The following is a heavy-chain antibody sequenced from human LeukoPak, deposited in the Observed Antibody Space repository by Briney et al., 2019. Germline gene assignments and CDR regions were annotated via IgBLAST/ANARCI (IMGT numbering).Heavy chain of an antibody. D-gene: IGHD3-10*01. CDR3: ARFLGDYAFDI. J-gene: IGHJ3*02. CDR2: ISSSSSYI. V-gene: IGHV3-21*01. CDR1: GSTFSSYS. Sequence: GGSLRLPCAASGSTFSSYSMNWVRQAPGKGLEWVSSISSSSSYIYYADSVKGRFTISRDNAKNSLYLQMNSLRAEDTAVYYRARFLGDYAFDIWGQGTMVTVSS.